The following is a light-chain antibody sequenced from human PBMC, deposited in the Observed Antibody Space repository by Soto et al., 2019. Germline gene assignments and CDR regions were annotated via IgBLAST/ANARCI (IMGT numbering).Light chain of an antibody. Sequence: DIQMTQSPSTLSASVVDIVTITFLASQTISTWLAWYQQKPGKPHKVLIYKATSLESGVPSRFSGSGSGTEFTLTISSLQPEDFATYYCQQLNSYPLTFGGGTMVDIK. V-gene: IGKV1-5*03. CDR2: KAT. J-gene: IGKJ4*01. CDR1: QTISTW. CDR3: QQLNSYPLT.